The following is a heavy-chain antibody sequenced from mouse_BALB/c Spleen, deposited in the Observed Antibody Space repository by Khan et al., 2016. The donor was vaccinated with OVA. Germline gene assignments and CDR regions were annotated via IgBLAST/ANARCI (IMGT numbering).Heavy chain of an antibody. V-gene: IGHV1-5*01. J-gene: IGHJ2*01. CDR1: GYTFTNYW. Sequence: VQLQQSGTVLARPGASVKMSCKGSGYTFTNYWMHWVKQRPGQGLEWIGVIYPGNSDTNYNQKFKGNAKVTAVTSTSTAYMELNSLTNEDSAVDYGTSNGFGNDESWDYWGQGTTLTVSS. CDR2: IYPGNSDT. D-gene: IGHD2-2*01. CDR3: TSNGFGNDESWDY.